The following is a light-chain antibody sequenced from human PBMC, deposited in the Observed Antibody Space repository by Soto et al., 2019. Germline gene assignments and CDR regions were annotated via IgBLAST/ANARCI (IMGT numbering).Light chain of an antibody. CDR3: ETWDSNTRV. J-gene: IGLJ2*01. Sequence: QSVLXQSSSXSASLGSSVKLTXTLSSGHSSYIIAWHQQQPGKAPRYLMKLEGSGSYNKGSGVPDRFSGSSSGADRYLTISNLQSEDEADYYCETWDSNTRVFGGGTKLTVL. V-gene: IGLV4-60*03. CDR1: SGHSSYI. CDR2: LEGSGSY.